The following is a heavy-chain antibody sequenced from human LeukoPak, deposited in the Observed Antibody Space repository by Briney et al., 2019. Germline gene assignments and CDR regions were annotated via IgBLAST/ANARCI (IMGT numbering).Heavy chain of an antibody. V-gene: IGHV1-18*01. J-gene: IGHJ4*02. CDR2: ITGNNDNP. Sequence: ASVKVSCKASGYTFSNFGINWVRQPPGQGLEWMGWITGNNDNPNYGQKFQGRFTLTTDSSTSTAYMELRNLRSDETAVYYCARDGTSTDDYWGQGTLVTVSS. D-gene: IGHD2-2*01. CDR3: ARDGTSTDDY. CDR1: GYTFSNFG.